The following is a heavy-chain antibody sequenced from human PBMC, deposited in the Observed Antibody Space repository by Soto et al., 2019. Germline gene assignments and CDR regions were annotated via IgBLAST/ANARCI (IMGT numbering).Heavy chain of an antibody. D-gene: IGHD3-3*01. CDR1: GFTFSSYG. J-gene: IGHJ4*02. Sequence: GGSLRLSCAASGFTFSSYGMQWVRQAPGKGLEWVAVISYDGSNKYYADSVKGRFTISRDNSKNTLYLQMNSLRAEDTAVYYCAKDSSSQHYDFWSGYSAYYFDYWGQGTLVTVSS. CDR2: ISYDGSNK. CDR3: AKDSSSQHYDFWSGYSAYYFDY. V-gene: IGHV3-30*18.